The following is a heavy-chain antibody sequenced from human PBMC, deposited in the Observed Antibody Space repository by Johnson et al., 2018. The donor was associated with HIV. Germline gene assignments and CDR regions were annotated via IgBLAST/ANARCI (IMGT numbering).Heavy chain of an antibody. V-gene: IGHV3-23*04. CDR3: AKVRSGYTEIDAFDV. CDR2: LRGSGDST. CDR1: GFTFSSYA. J-gene: IGHJ3*01. Sequence: EQLVESWGGLVQPGGSLRLSCAASGFTFSSYAMTWVRQAPGKGLEWVSTLRGSGDSTYYADSVKGRFTISRDNSKNTLYLQMNSLRAEDTAVYFCAKVRSGYTEIDAFDVWGQGTMVTVSS. D-gene: IGHD3-22*01.